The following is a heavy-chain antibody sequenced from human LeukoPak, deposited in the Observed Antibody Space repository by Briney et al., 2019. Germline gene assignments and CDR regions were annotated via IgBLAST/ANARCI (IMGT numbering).Heavy chain of an antibody. CDR3: ARGRSYGSGRYSVKYYYGMDV. J-gene: IGHJ6*04. CDR2: IYSGGST. V-gene: IGHV3-53*01. D-gene: IGHD3-10*01. CDR1: GFTVSSNY. Sequence: PGGSLRLSCAPSGFTVSSNYMRWVRQAPGEGLEWVSDIYSGGSTYYADPVKGRFTISRDNSKNTLYLQMNSLRAEDTAVYYCARGRSYGSGRYSVKYYYGMDVWGKGTTVTVSS.